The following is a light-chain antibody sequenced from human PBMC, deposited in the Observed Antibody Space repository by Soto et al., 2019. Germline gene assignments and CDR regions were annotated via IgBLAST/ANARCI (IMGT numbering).Light chain of an antibody. CDR3: QQRTNWSWT. Sequence: EIVLAHSPATLSLSPGERATLSCMASQSLDSSLAWFQQKPGQAPRLLIYDVSYRASGIPARFSGSGSGTDLTLTISSLAPEDFAVYYCQQRTNWSWTFGQGTKV. CDR2: DVS. CDR1: QSLDSS. J-gene: IGKJ1*01. V-gene: IGKV3-11*01.